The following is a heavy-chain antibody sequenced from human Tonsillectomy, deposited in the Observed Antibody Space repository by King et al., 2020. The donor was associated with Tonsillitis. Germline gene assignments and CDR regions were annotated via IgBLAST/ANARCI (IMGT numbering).Heavy chain of an antibody. CDR2: IIPIFGTP. J-gene: IGHJ6*02. CDR1: GGTFSSYA. Sequence: HVQLVESGAEVKKPGSSVKVSCKASGGTFSSYAIIWVRQAPGQGLEWMGGIIPIFGTPNYAQKFRGRVTITADEYTSTAYMELSSLRSEDTAVFYCATKGLHSNYYNGMDVWGQGTTVTVSS. CDR3: ATKGLHSNYYNGMDV. V-gene: IGHV1-69*01. D-gene: IGHD2-8*01.